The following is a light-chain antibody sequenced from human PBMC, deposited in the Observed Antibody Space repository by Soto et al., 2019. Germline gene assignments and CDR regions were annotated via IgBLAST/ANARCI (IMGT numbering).Light chain of an antibody. CDR2: DTS. Sequence: EVVMRHSPATLAVPQGEGARLSCRASQGIGDTLAWYQHKPGQTPRLLIYDTSTRATGVPTRFSGSGSGTDFTLTISRLEPEDFAVYYCQQRSKRPPITFGQGTRLEIK. J-gene: IGKJ5*01. CDR3: QQRSKRPPIT. V-gene: IGKV3-11*01. CDR1: QGIGDT.